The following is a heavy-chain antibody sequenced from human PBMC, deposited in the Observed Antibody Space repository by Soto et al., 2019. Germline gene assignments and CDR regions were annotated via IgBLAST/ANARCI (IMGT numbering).Heavy chain of an antibody. J-gene: IGHJ2*01. D-gene: IGHD3-9*01. V-gene: IGHV4-59*08. CDR3: ARHVAMYYDILTGYQNWYFDL. CDR2: IYYSGST. CDR1: GGSISSYY. Sequence: SETLSLTCTVSGGSISSYYWSWIRQPPGKGLEWIGYIYYSGSTNYNPSHKSRVTISEDTSKNQFSLKLSSVTAADTAVYYCARHVAMYYDILTGYQNWYFDLWGRGTLVTVSS.